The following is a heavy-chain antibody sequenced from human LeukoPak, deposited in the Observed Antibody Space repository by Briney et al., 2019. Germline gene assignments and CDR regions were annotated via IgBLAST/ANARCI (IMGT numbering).Heavy chain of an antibody. V-gene: IGHV3-23*01. CDR1: GFTFSIYA. CDR3: AKDGRQYYDILTGYYRSYYYYMDV. Sequence: GGSLRLSCAASGFTFSIYAVSWVRQAPGMGLEWVSVISDSGSRTYYAESVKGRFTISRDNSKSTLYLQMSSLRAEDTAVYYCAKDGRQYYDILTGYYRSYYYYMDVWGKGTTVTISS. CDR2: ISDSGSRT. D-gene: IGHD3-9*01. J-gene: IGHJ6*03.